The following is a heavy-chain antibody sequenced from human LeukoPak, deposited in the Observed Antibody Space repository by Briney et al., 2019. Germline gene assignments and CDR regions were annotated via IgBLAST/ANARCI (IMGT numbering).Heavy chain of an antibody. CDR1: GGSVSSGSYY. CDR2: IYYSGSA. V-gene: IGHV4-61*01. CDR3: ARGFGDWGLSWFDP. Sequence: SETLSLTCTVSGGSVSSGSYYWSWIRQPPGKGLEWIGYIYYSGSAKYNPSLKRRVTISVDTSKNQFSLKLTSVTAADTAVYYCARGFGDWGLSWFDPWGQGTLVTVSS. D-gene: IGHD3-10*01. J-gene: IGHJ5*02.